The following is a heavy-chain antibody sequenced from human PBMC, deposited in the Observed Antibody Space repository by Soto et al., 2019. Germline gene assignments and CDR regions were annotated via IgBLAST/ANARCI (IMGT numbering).Heavy chain of an antibody. CDR2: LSYDGSKE. V-gene: IGHV3-30*18. CDR1: GFTFSSFG. CDR3: AKRLLRGTTLSVLDY. D-gene: IGHD4-17*01. Sequence: HPGGSLRLSCAASGFTFSSFGMHWVRQAPGKGLEWVALLSYDGSKEYYADSVKGRFSVSRDNSKNTLYLQMNSLRVEDTAVYFCAKRLLRGTTLSVLDYWGRGTLVTVYS. J-gene: IGHJ4*02.